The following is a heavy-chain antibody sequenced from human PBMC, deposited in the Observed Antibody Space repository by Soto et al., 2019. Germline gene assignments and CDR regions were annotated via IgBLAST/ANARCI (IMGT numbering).Heavy chain of an antibody. CDR2: INPSGGST. Sequence: QVQLVQSGAEVKKPGASVKVSCKASGYTFTSYFMHWVRQAPGQGLEWMGIINPSGGSTNYAQKFQGRVTMTRATSTSTVYMELSSLRSDDTAVYSCARDNGVVQSDYWGQGTLVTVSS. CDR1: GYTFTSYF. J-gene: IGHJ4*02. CDR3: ARDNGVVQSDY. V-gene: IGHV1-46*01. D-gene: IGHD1-1*01.